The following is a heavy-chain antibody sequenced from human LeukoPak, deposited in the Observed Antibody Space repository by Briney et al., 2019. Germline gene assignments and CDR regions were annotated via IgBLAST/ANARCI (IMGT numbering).Heavy chain of an antibody. D-gene: IGHD3-22*01. J-gene: IGHJ4*02. Sequence: SVKVSCKASGGTFSSYAISWVRQAPGQGLEWMGGIIPIFGTANYAQKFQGRVTITADESTSTAYMELSSLRSEDTAVYYCARYRYYYDSSGLGYFDYWGQGTLVTVSS. V-gene: IGHV1-69*01. CDR2: IIPIFGTA. CDR1: GGTFSSYA. CDR3: ARYRYYYDSSGLGYFDY.